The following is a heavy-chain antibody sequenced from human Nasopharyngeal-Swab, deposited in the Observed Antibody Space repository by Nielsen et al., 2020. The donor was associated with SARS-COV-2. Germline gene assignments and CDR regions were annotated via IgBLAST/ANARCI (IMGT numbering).Heavy chain of an antibody. J-gene: IGHJ3*02. CDR3: AREWRERGLGSSGSRPQANAFDI. CDR1: GFTFSSYW. CDR2: IKQDGSEK. Sequence: GESLKISCAASGFTFSSYWMSWVRQAPGRGLEWVANIKQDGSEKYYVDSVKGRFTISRDNAKNSLYLQMNSLRAEDTAVYYCAREWRERGLGSSGSRPQANAFDIWGQGTMVTV. D-gene: IGHD1-26*01. V-gene: IGHV3-7*01.